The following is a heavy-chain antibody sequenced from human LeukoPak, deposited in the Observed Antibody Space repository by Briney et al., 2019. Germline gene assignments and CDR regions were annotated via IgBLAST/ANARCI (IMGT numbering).Heavy chain of an antibody. D-gene: IGHD6-13*01. CDR3: ARADGARYSSSEAAFDI. Sequence: GGSLRLSCEGSGFTFSSYWMSWVRQAPGKGLEWVSVIYSSGNTYYADSVKGRFTISRDNSKNTLYLQMNSLRVEDTAVYYCARADGARYSSSEAAFDIWAKGQWSPSLQ. CDR2: IYSSGNT. J-gene: IGHJ3*02. V-gene: IGHV3-66*01. CDR1: GFTFSSYW.